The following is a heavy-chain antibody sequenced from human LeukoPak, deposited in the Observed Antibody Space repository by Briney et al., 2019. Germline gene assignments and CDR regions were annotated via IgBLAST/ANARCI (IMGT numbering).Heavy chain of an antibody. J-gene: IGHJ4*02. Sequence: MTSETLSLTCSVSGASINDYSWTWIRQPPGKGLEWIGYVYHTGTSGYHPSLKSRVAMSLDTSKNQVSLKLRSVTAADTSVYFCTRVVNGGHFDYWGQGTLVTVSS. CDR2: VYHTGTS. D-gene: IGHD2-8*01. CDR3: TRVVNGGHFDY. V-gene: IGHV4-59*01. CDR1: GASINDYS.